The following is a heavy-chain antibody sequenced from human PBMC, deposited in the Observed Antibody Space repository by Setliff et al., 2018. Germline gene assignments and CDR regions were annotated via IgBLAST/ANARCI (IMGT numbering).Heavy chain of an antibody. CDR2: INHSGGT. Sequence: LSLTCAVYGGSFSGYYWSWIRQPPGKGLEWIGEINHSGGTSYNPSLMSRVTISVDTSKNQFSLKLNSVTAADTAVYYCARAFIVAPTLFFRRRKGNYMDVWGKGTTVTVS. J-gene: IGHJ6*03. CDR1: GGSFSGYY. V-gene: IGHV4-34*01. CDR3: ARAFIVAPTLFFRRRKGNYMDV. D-gene: IGHD2-21*01.